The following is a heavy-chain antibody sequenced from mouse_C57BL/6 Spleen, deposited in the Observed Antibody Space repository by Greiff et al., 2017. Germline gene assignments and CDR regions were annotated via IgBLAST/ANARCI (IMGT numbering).Heavy chain of an antibody. J-gene: IGHJ3*01. CDR2: ISSGSSTI. D-gene: IGHD1-1*01. CDR3: ARGNYGSPFAC. Sequence: EVQLQQSGGGLVKPGGSLKLSCAASGFTFSDYGMHWVRQAPEKGLEWVAYISSGSSTIYDAATVKGRFTISRDNAKNTLFLQMTSLRSEYTAMYYCARGNYGSPFACWGQGTLVTVSA. CDR1: GFTFSDYG. V-gene: IGHV5-17*01.